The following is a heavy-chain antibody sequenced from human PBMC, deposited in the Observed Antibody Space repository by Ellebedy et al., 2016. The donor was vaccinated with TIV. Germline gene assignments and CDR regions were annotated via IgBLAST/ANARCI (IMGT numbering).Heavy chain of an antibody. J-gene: IGHJ6*03. V-gene: IGHV4-59*13. CDR2: IHYSGST. CDR1: GGSSSSYY. CDR3: ARGVLLVWRSYYFHYYMDV. Sequence: SETLSLTXTVSGGSSSSYYWSWIRQPPGKGLEWIGYIHYSGSTNYNPSLKSRGTISVDTSKNQFSLKLNSVTAADTAVYYCARGVLLVWRSYYFHYYMDVWGKGTTVTVSS. D-gene: IGHD6-13*01.